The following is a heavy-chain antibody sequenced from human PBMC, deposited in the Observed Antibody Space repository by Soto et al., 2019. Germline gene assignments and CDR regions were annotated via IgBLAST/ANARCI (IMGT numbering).Heavy chain of an antibody. J-gene: IGHJ6*02. CDR1: GYSSTNYW. D-gene: IGHD2-8*01. CDR2: IYFGDSDT. Sequence: LGESLKISCKGPGYSSTNYWIGWVRQMPGKGLEWMGIIYFGDSDTRYSPSFQGHVTISADKSISTAYLQWSSLKASDTAMYFCARSPHGYGMDVWGQGTTVTVSS. V-gene: IGHV5-51*01. CDR3: ARSPHGYGMDV.